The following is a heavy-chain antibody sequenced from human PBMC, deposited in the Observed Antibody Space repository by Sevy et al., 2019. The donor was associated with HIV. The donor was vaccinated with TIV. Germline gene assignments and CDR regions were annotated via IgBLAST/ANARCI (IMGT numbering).Heavy chain of an antibody. J-gene: IGHJ4*02. Sequence: GGSLRLSCTTSGLTFDDYAMSWFRQAPGKGLEWVAFITRNSYEAYGGTTDYAASVKGRFIISRDESKSVAFLQMNSLKTDDTAVYYCTRGLATADTPEYYFDYWGQGTLVTVSS. V-gene: IGHV3-49*03. CDR2: ITRNSYEAYGGTT. D-gene: IGHD5-12*01. CDR3: TRGLATADTPEYYFDY. CDR1: GLTFDDYA.